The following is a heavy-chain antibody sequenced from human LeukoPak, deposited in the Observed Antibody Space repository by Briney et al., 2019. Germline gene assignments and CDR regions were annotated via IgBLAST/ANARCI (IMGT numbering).Heavy chain of an antibody. CDR1: GGSFSGYY. Sequence: PSETLSLTCAVYGGSFSGYYWSWIRKPPGKGLEWIGEINHSGSTNYNPSLKSRVTISVGTSKNQFSLKLSSVTAADTAVYYCARGRRRLNSSGWYDYWGQGTLVTVSS. J-gene: IGHJ4*02. V-gene: IGHV4-34*01. CDR2: INHSGST. CDR3: ARGRRRLNSSGWYDY. D-gene: IGHD6-19*01.